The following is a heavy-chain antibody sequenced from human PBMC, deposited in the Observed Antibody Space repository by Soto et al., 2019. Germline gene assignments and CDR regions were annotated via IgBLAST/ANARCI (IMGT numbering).Heavy chain of an antibody. D-gene: IGHD3-16*01. CDR2: ITGSGVTT. V-gene: IGHV3-23*01. CDR1: GFTFSSYA. Sequence: LRLSCAASGFTFSSYAMSWVRQAPGKGLEWVSLITGSGVTTYYADSVKGRFTISRDNSKNKLYLQMNSLRDEDTAVYYCAEAVSGRIRHFDYWGQGTLVTVSS. J-gene: IGHJ4*02. CDR3: AEAVSGRIRHFDY.